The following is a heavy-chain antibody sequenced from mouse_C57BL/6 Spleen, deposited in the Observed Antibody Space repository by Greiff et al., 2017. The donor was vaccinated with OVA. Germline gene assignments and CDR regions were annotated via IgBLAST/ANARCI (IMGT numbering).Heavy chain of an antibody. Sequence: QVQLQQPGAELVKPGASVKLSCKASGYTFTSYWMHWVKPRPGQGLEWIGMIHPNSGSTNYNEKFKSKATLTVDKSSSTAYMHLSSLTSEDSAVYYCARKGIITTVHYAMDYWGQGTAVTVSS. J-gene: IGHJ4*01. CDR1: GYTFTSYW. CDR2: IHPNSGST. D-gene: IGHD1-1*01. V-gene: IGHV1-64*01. CDR3: ARKGIITTVHYAMDY.